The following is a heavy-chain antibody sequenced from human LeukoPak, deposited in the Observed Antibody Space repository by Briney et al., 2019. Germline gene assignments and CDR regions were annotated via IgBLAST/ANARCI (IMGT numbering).Heavy chain of an antibody. CDR3: ARGYYNILTGYYVDY. CDR1: GGSISNYY. Sequence: PSETLSLTCTVSGGSISNYYWSWIRQPPGKGLEWIGYFSNSGSTDYNPSPKSRVTISVDTSKNQFSLKLSSVTAADTAVYYCARGYYNILTGYYVDYWGQGTLVTVSS. CDR2: FSNSGST. V-gene: IGHV4-59*01. D-gene: IGHD3-9*01. J-gene: IGHJ4*02.